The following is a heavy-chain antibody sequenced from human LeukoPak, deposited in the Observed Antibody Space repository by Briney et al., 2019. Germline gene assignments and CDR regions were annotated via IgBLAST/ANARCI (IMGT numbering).Heavy chain of an antibody. J-gene: IGHJ4*01. D-gene: IGHD2-21*02. CDR3: ARDRGAYCGGDCYLGFDY. V-gene: IGHV3-21*01. CDR1: GFTFSSYT. Sequence: KSGGSLRLSCAASGFTFSSYTMNWVRQAPGKGLEWVSSIAGSSGYISSADSVKGRFTIFRDNAKKSLYLQMTSLTAEDTAVYYCARDRGAYCGGDCYLGFDYWGRGTLVTVSS. CDR2: IAGSSGYI.